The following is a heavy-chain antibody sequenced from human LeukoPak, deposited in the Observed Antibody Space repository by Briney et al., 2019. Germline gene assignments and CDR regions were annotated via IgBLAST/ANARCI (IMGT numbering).Heavy chain of an antibody. J-gene: IGHJ4*02. V-gene: IGHV1-69*04. CDR3: TRDPGFDY. Sequence: SVKVSCKASGGTFSSYAISWVRQAPGQGLEWMGRIIPILGIANYAQKFQGRVTITADKSTSTAYMELSSLRSEDTAVYYCTRDPGFDYWGQGTLVTVSS. CDR2: IIPILGIA. CDR1: GGTFSSYA.